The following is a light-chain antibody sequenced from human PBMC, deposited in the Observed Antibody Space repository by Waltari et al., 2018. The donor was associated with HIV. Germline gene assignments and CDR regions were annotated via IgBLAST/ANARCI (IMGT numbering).Light chain of an antibody. Sequence: SSELTQDPAVSVALGQTDRITCQGDSLRSYYASWYQQKPGQATVLVIYGKNNRPSGIPDRFSGSSSGNTASLTITGAQAEDEADYYCNSRDSSGNHPVVFGGGTKLTVL. V-gene: IGLV3-19*01. CDR3: NSRDSSGNHPVV. CDR2: GKN. CDR1: SLRSYY. J-gene: IGLJ2*01.